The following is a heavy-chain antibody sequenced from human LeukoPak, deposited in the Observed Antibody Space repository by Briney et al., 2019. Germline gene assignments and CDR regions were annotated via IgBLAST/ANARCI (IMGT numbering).Heavy chain of an antibody. CDR2: IFAGGGGDT. CDR1: GVTFSSYA. Sequence: GASLRLSCAASGVTFSSYAMSWVRQAPGKGLEWVSGIFAGGGGDTYSADSGRGRFTISRDNSKNTLYLRMDTLRTEDTAVYYCAKGWPACDDGTCYSHYFDYWGQGALVTVSP. J-gene: IGHJ4*02. CDR3: AKGWPACDDGTCYSHYFDY. V-gene: IGHV3-23*01. D-gene: IGHD2-15*01.